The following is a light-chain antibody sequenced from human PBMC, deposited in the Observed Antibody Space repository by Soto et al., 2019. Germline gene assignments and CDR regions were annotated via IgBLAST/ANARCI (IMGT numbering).Light chain of an antibody. J-gene: IGKJ2*01. CDR2: AAA. Sequence: DIQMTQSPSSLSASVGDRVTITCRASQTISTYLNWYQQEPGKPPKLLLYAAASLQSGVPSRFSGSGSGTDFALTISSLQPEDFAAYYCQQSHGIPYTFGQGTKLEIK. CDR3: QQSHGIPYT. V-gene: IGKV1-39*01. CDR1: QTISTY.